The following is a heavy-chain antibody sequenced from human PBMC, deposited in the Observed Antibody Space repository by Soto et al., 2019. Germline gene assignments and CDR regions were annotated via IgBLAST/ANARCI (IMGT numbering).Heavy chain of an antibody. CDR3: ARWWSGSRQGFDP. Sequence: QVQLQESGPGLVKPSQTLSLTCTVSGGSISSGDYYWSWIPQHPGKGLEWIGYIYYSGSTYYNPSLKSRVTTSVDTSKNQFSLKLSSVTAADTAVYYCARWWSGSRQGFDPWGQGTLVTVSS. CDR2: IYYSGST. CDR1: GGSISSGDYY. V-gene: IGHV4-31*03. J-gene: IGHJ5*02. D-gene: IGHD3-3*01.